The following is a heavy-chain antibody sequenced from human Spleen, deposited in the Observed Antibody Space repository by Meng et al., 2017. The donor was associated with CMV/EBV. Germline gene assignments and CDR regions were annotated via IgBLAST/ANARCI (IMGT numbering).Heavy chain of an antibody. CDR3: ARAQASYEFWSGWNY. CDR1: GGSFSGYY. CDR2: SYNGGNT. V-gene: IGHV4-59*01. Sequence: SETLSLTCAVYGGSFSGYYWSWIRQSPGKGLEWIGYSYNGGNTNYNPSLKSRVTISVDTSKNQVSLKLSSVTAADTAVYYCARAQASYEFWSGWNYWGQGTLVTVSS. J-gene: IGHJ4*02. D-gene: IGHD3-3*01.